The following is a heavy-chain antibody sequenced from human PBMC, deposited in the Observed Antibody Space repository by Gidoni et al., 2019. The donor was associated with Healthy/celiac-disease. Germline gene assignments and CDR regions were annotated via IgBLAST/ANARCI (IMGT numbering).Heavy chain of an antibody. Sequence: QLQRGQSGAEVKKPGASVNASCKAAGGTVSSYAISWVRQAPGQGREWMGGIIPIFGSAHHVQKFQCTVTITAYESTRSAYMELSRLGSADMAVYSCARDGVELATFCAFDIWGQGTLVTVSS. CDR1: GGTVSSYA. J-gene: IGHJ3*02. D-gene: IGHD5-12*01. CDR3: ARDGVELATFCAFDI. V-gene: IGHV1-69*12. CDR2: IIPIFGSA.